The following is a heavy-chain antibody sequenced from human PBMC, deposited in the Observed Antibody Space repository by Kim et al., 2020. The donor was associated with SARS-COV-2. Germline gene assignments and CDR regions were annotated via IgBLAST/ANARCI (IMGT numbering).Heavy chain of an antibody. CDR1: GYIFKTYF. D-gene: IGHD2-8*01. V-gene: IGHV1-46*02. CDR2: IHPNGDVT. Sequence: ASVKVSCKASGYIFKTYFIHWMRQAPGQGLEWMGIIHPNGDVTIYAEKFEGRVTMTTDMSTTVYMELSSLRPEDTAVYYCARDNVDGRKAFDPWGHGTLVTVSS. CDR3: ARDNVDGRKAFDP. J-gene: IGHJ5*02.